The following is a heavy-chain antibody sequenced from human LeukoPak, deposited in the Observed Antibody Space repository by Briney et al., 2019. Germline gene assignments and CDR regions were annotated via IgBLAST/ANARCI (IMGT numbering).Heavy chain of an antibody. D-gene: IGHD1-14*01. V-gene: IGHV3-64*01. CDR2: ISSNGGST. J-gene: IGHJ4*02. CDR1: GFTFSSYA. Sequence: TGGSLRLSCAASGFTFSSYAMHWVRQAPGKGLEYVSAISSNGGSTYYANSVKGRFTISRDNSKNTLYLQMGSLRAEDMAVYYCARDSQRVITPLFDYWGQGTLVTVSS. CDR3: ARDSQRVITPLFDY.